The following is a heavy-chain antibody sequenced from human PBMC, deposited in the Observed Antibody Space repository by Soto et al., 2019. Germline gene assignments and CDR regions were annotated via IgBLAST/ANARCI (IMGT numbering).Heavy chain of an antibody. Sequence: QVQLQESGPGLVKPSETLSLTCTVSGGSISSYYWSWIRQPPGKGLEWIGYIYYSGSTNYNPSLKSRVTISVDTSKNQFSLKLSSVTAADTAVYYCARRSDYYDSSGLQDAFDIWGQGTMVTVSS. CDR3: ARRSDYYDSSGLQDAFDI. CDR1: GGSISSYY. J-gene: IGHJ3*02. V-gene: IGHV4-59*01. CDR2: IYYSGST. D-gene: IGHD3-22*01.